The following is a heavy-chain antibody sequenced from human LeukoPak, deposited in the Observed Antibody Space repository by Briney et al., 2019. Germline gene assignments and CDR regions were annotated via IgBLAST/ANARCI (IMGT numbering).Heavy chain of an antibody. V-gene: IGHV1-69*01. J-gene: IGHJ3*02. CDR1: GGTFSSYA. CDR3: ARALVTMIVVGSLDI. Sequence: ASVKVSCKASGGTFSSYAISWVRQAPGQGLEWMGGIIPIFGTANYAQKFQGRVTITADESTSTAYMELSSLRSEDTAVYYCARALVTMIVVGSLDIWGQGTMVTVSS. D-gene: IGHD3-22*01. CDR2: IIPIFGTA.